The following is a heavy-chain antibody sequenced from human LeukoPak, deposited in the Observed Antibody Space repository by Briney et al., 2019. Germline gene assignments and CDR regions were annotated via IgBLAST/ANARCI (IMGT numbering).Heavy chain of an antibody. CDR2: IYYSGST. CDR3: ARASLEWGAAYGDLYFDY. D-gene: IGHD4-17*01. CDR1: GGSISGSSYY. J-gene: IGHJ4*02. Sequence: SETLSLTCTVSGGSISGSSYYWGWIRQPPGKGLEWIGYIYYSGSTDYNPSLKSRVTISVDTSKNQFSLKLSSVTAADTAVYYCARASLEWGAAYGDLYFDYWGQGTLVTVSS. V-gene: IGHV4-61*05.